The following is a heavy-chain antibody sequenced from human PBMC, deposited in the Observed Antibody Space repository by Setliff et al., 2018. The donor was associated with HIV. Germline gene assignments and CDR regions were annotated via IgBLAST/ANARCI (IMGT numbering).Heavy chain of an antibody. CDR2: MSGDANSQ. V-gene: IGHV3-30*07. J-gene: IGHJ3*02. CDR1: GFTFSTFP. Sequence: GGSLRLSCTASGFTFSTFPMHWVRQAPGKGLEWVAVMSGDANSQYYADSVKGRFTISRDNSKNTLYLQMNSLRAEDTAVYYCAKMGSPVGPDAFDIWGQGTMVTVS. D-gene: IGHD2-8*01. CDR3: AKMGSPVGPDAFDI.